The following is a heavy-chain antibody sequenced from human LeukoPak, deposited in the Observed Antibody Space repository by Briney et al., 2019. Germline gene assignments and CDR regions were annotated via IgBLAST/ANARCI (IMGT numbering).Heavy chain of an antibody. CDR1: GGSISSYY. J-gene: IGHJ3*02. CDR3: ARDSPYYSDSSGYLSAFDI. D-gene: IGHD3-22*01. V-gene: IGHV4-59*01. Sequence: SETLSLTCTVSGGSISSYYWSCIRQPPGKGLEWIGYIYYSGSTNYNPSLKSRVTISVDTSKNQFSLKLSSVTAADTAVYYCARDSPYYSDSSGYLSAFDIWGQGTMVTVSS. CDR2: IYYSGST.